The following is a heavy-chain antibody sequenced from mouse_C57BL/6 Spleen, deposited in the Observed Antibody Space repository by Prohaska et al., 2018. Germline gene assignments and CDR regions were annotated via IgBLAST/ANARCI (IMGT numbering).Heavy chain of an antibody. V-gene: IGHV5-17*01. CDR3: ARSYDYDGGFAY. J-gene: IGHJ3*01. D-gene: IGHD2-4*01. CDR1: GFTFSDYG. CDR2: ISSGSSTI. Sequence: EVQLVESGGGLVKPGGSLKLSCAASGFTFSDYGMHWVRLAPEKGLVWVAYISSGSSTIYYADTVKGRFTISRDNAKNTLCLQMTSLRSEDTAMYYCARSYDYDGGFAYWGQGTLVTVSA.